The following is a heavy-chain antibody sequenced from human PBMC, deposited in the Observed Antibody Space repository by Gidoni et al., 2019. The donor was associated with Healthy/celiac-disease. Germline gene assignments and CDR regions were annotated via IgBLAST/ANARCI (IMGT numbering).Heavy chain of an antibody. CDR1: GFTFDDYA. J-gene: IGHJ4*02. CDR3: AKDAETTYYYDSSGYYRYFDY. Sequence: EVQLVESGGGLVQPGRSLRLSCAASGFTFDDYAMHWVRQAPGKGLEWVSGISWNSGSIGYADSVKGRFTISRDNAKNSLYLQMNSLRAEDTALYYCAKDAETTYYYDSSGYYRYFDYWGQGTLVTVSS. CDR2: ISWNSGSI. D-gene: IGHD3-22*01. V-gene: IGHV3-9*01.